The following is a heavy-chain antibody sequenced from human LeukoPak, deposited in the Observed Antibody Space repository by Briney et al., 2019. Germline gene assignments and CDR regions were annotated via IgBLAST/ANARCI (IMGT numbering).Heavy chain of an antibody. CDR2: INPNSGGT. CDR1: GYTFTGYY. D-gene: IGHD5-18*01. J-gene: IGHJ5*02. V-gene: IGHV1-2*02. CDR3: ARDYLIAGYSYGPNNWFDP. Sequence: GASVTVSCKASGYTFTGYYMHWVRQAPGQGLGWMGWINPNSGGTNYAQKFQGRVTMTRDTSISTAYMELSRLRSDDTAVYYCARDYLIAGYSYGPNNWFDPWGQGTLVTVSS.